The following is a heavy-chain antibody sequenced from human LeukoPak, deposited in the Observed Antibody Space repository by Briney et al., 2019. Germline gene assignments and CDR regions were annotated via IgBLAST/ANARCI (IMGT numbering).Heavy chain of an antibody. CDR1: GYTFTSYG. CDR3: AREDRSGYSSGWYYYYYRDV. J-gene: IGHJ6*03. V-gene: IGHV1-18*01. CDR2: ISAYKGNT. Sequence: GASVKVSCKASGYTFTSYGISWVRQARGQGLEGMGWISAYKGNTNIPQKLQGRVTMTTDTSTSKAYMELRSLRSDDTAVYYCAREDRSGYSSGWYYYYYRDVWGKGTTVTVSS. D-gene: IGHD6-19*01.